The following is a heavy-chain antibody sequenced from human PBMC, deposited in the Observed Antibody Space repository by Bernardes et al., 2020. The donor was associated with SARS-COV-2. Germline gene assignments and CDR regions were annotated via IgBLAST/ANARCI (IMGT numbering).Heavy chain of an antibody. CDR2: INHSGST. D-gene: IGHD6-19*01. J-gene: IGHJ4*02. V-gene: IGHV4-34*01. CDR1: GGSLSGHY. Sequence: TLSLTCGVHGGSLSGHYWSWIRQTPGKGLEWIGEINHSGSTKYNPSLKSRVTISVDTSKRQLSLKVTYVTAADTAVYYCARTPTVAGFDYWGQGTLVIVSS. CDR3: ARTPTVAGFDY.